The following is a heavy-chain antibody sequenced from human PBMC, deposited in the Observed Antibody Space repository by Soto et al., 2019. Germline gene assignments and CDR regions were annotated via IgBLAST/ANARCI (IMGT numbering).Heavy chain of an antibody. CDR2: IYYSGST. D-gene: IGHD1-26*01. Sequence: TLSLTCAVFCSSICSSDYYWVWSRQPPGKGLEWIGSIYYSGSTYYNPSLKSRVTISVDTSKNQFSLKLNSVTPEDTAVYYCAREASEVVRRTTYYYGVDVWGQGTTVT. V-gene: IGHV4-39*02. CDR1: CSSICSSDYY. J-gene: IGHJ6*02. CDR3: AREASEVVRRTTYYYGVDV.